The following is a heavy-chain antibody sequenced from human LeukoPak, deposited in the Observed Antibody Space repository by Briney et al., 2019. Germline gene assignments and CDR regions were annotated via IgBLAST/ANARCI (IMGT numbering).Heavy chain of an antibody. J-gene: IGHJ1*01. Sequence: GGSLRLSCVTSGFTFSTFSMNWDRQAPGRGLEWVSYISNNGRSIHYADSAKGRFTISRDNPRSSLFLQLNSLRADDSALYFCARSTVAGTIQYWGQGTLVVVSS. CDR2: ISNNGRSI. V-gene: IGHV3-21*01. D-gene: IGHD6-19*01. CDR3: ARSTVAGTIQY. CDR1: GFTFSTFS.